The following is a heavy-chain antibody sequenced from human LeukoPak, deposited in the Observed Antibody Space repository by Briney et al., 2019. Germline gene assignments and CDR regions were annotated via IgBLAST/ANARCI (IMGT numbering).Heavy chain of an antibody. CDR1: GGSISSYY. Sequence: PSETLSLTCTVSGGSISSYYWTWIRQPAGKGLEWIGRIHTSGSTNHNPSLKSRVTMSVDTSNNQFSLKLSSVTAADTAVYYCARCIAVAGAFDYWGQGTLVTVSS. D-gene: IGHD6-19*01. CDR2: IHTSGST. V-gene: IGHV4-4*07. J-gene: IGHJ4*02. CDR3: ARCIAVAGAFDY.